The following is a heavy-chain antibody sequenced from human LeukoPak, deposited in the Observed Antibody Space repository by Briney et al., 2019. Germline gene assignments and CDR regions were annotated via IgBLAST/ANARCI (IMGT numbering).Heavy chain of an antibody. CDR2: MNPNSGNT. V-gene: IGHV1-8*01. J-gene: IGHJ5*02. D-gene: IGHD3-3*01. CDR1: GYTFTSYD. Sequence: ASVTVSCKASGYTFTSYDINWVRQATGQGLEWMGWMNPNSGNTGYAQKFQGRVTMTRNTSISTAYMELSSLRSEDTAVYYCARAHYDFWSGYYNAVNWFDPWGKGTLVTVSS. CDR3: ARAHYDFWSGYYNAVNWFDP.